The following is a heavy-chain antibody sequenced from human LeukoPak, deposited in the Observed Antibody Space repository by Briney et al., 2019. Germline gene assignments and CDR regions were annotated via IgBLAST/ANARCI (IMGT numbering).Heavy chain of an antibody. D-gene: IGHD3-22*01. CDR3: AANPYYYDSSHPDY. V-gene: IGHV1-69*13. CDR1: GGTFSSYA. CDR2: IIPIFGTA. J-gene: IGHJ4*02. Sequence: SVKVSCKASGGTFSSYAISWVRQAPGQGLEWMGGIIPIFGTANYAQKFQGRVTITADESTSTAYMELSSLRSEDTAVYYCAANPYYYDSSHPDYWGQGTLVTVSS.